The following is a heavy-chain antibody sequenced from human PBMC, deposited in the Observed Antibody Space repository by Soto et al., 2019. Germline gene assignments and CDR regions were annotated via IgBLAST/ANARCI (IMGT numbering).Heavy chain of an antibody. J-gene: IGHJ6*03. V-gene: IGHV1-18*01. CDR3: ARLRLDLYYYMDV. Sequence: QVQLVQSGAEVKKPGASVKVSCKASGYTFTSFGISWARQAPGQGLEWMGWISAYSGDTNYAQSLQGRVTMTTDTSTSTAYMELRSLRSDDTAVYYCARLRLDLYYYMDVWGKGTTVTVSS. D-gene: IGHD3-3*01. CDR1: GYTFTSFG. CDR2: ISAYSGDT.